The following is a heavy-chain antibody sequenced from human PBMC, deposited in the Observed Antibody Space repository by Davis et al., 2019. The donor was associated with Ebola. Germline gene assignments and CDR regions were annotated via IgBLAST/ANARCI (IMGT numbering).Heavy chain of an antibody. V-gene: IGHV1-46*01. CDR1: GYTHPSYY. CDR3: ARGLWFTGPPTYGLDV. CDR2: IHPTVGST. Sequence: SVTVPCQPSGYTHPSYYMHSARQAPGQRLEWLGIIHPTVGSTHYAQKFQGRVTMTRDTSTSTVYMDLSSLRSEDTAVYYCARGLWFTGPPTYGLDVWGQGTTVTVSS. J-gene: IGHJ6*02. D-gene: IGHD3-10*01.